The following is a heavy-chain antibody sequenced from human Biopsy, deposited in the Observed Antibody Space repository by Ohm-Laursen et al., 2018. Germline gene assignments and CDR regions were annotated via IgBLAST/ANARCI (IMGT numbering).Heavy chain of an antibody. D-gene: IGHD2-15*01. Sequence: SQTLSLTCSVSGGSFSTYYWTWIRQAPGKGLEWIGFISNSGNTNYKPSLKSRVIISVDTSKNQFSLNLSSVTAADTAVYYCARRGSGGRSFDHWGQGTLVTVSS. J-gene: IGHJ4*02. CDR1: GGSFSTYY. CDR3: ARRGSGGRSFDH. V-gene: IGHV4-59*08. CDR2: ISNSGNT.